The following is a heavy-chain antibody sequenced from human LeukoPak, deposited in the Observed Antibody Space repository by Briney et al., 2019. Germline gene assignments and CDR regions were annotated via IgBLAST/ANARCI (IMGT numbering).Heavy chain of an antibody. CDR2: IVVGSGNT. CDR3: AAGGYSCYDSPYYYYGMDV. D-gene: IGHD5-12*01. J-gene: IGHJ6*02. V-gene: IGHV1-58*02. Sequence: GSSVKVSCKASVFTLNSSAMQWVGQARGQPREGIGWIVVGSGNTNYAQKFQERVPITRDMSTSTAYMELSSLRSEDTAVYYCAAGGYSCYDSPYYYYGMDVWGQGTTVTVS. CDR1: VFTLNSSA.